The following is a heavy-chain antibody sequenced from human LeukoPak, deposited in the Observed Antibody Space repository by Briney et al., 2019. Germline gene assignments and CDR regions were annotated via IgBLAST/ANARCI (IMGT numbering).Heavy chain of an antibody. CDR2: INPNSGGT. CDR1: GYTFTGYY. Sequence: ASVKVSCKASGYTFTGYYMHWVRQAPGQGLEWMGRINPNSGGTNYAQKFQGRVTMTRDTSISTAYMELSRLRSDDTAVYYCARGGFRYSSSSFFDYWGQGTLVTVSS. D-gene: IGHD6-6*01. CDR3: ARGGFRYSSSSFFDY. J-gene: IGHJ4*02. V-gene: IGHV1-2*06.